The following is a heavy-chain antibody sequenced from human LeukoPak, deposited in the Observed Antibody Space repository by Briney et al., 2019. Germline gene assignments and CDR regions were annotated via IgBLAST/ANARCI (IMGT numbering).Heavy chain of an antibody. V-gene: IGHV3-30*18. J-gene: IGHJ4*02. D-gene: IGHD3-10*01. Sequence: GRSLRLSCAASGFTFSSYGMHWVRQAPGMGLEWVAVISYDGSNKYYADSVKGRFTISRDNSKNTLYLQMNSLRAEDTAVYYCAKLGEFDYWGQGTLVTVSS. CDR3: AKLGEFDY. CDR1: GFTFSSYG. CDR2: ISYDGSNK.